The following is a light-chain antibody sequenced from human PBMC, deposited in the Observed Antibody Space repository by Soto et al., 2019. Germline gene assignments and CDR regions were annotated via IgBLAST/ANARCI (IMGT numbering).Light chain of an antibody. CDR2: AAS. CDR3: QLLFDSPIT. CDR1: QVISTS. V-gene: IGKV1-9*01. J-gene: IGKJ5*01. Sequence: DIQLTQSPSFLSPSIGESVTITCRASQVISTSLAWYQVKPGKAPKLLIYAASTLESGVPSRFSATVSGTEFSLTITSLQPEDFATSYCQLLFDSPITFGQGTRLEIK.